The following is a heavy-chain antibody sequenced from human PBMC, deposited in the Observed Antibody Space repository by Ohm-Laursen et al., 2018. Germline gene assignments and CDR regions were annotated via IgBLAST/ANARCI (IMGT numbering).Heavy chain of an antibody. V-gene: IGHV4-59*01. D-gene: IGHD3-22*01. CDR1: GGSLRNYY. Sequence: SDTLSLTCTVSGGSLRNYYWSWIRQPPGKGLEWIGYIYYNGSTNYNPSLKSRVTISVDTSKNQFSLKLSSVTAADTAVYYCARDLVVTKSVGAFDIWGQGTMVAVSS. J-gene: IGHJ3*02. CDR2: IYYNGST. CDR3: ARDLVVTKSVGAFDI.